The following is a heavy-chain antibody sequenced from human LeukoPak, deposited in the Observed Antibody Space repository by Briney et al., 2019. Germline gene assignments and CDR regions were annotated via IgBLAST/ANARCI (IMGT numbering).Heavy chain of an antibody. V-gene: IGHV3-30*03. Sequence: GGSLRLSCEASGFTFSTYGMHWVRQAPGKGLEWVAIISFDENNKYYADSVKGRFTISRDNSKNTLYLQMNSLRLEDTAVYYCARDRSFQWNLDYWGQGNLVTVSS. CDR2: ISFDENNK. CDR3: ARDRSFQWNLDY. CDR1: GFTFSTYG. J-gene: IGHJ4*02. D-gene: IGHD1-1*01.